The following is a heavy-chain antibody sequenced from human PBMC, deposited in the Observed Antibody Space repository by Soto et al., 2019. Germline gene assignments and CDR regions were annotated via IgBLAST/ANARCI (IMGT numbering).Heavy chain of an antibody. Sequence: QVQLVESGGGVVQPGRSLRLSCAASGFTFSSYAMHWVRQAPGKGLEWVAVISYDGSNKYYADSVKGRFTISRDNSENTLYLQMNSLRAEDTAVYYCARGPGYWGQGTLVTVSS. V-gene: IGHV3-30-3*01. CDR3: ARGPGY. CDR1: GFTFSSYA. CDR2: ISYDGSNK. J-gene: IGHJ4*02.